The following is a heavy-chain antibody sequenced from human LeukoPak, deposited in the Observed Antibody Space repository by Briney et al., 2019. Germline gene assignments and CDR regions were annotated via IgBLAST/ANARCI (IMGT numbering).Heavy chain of an antibody. D-gene: IGHD1-26*01. CDR3: TSLSLVGATYYFDY. CDR1: GFTFSGSA. CDR2: IRSKANSYAT. Sequence: GGSLRLSCAASGFTFSGSAMQWVRQASGKGLEWVGRIRSKANSYATAYAASVKGRFTISRDDSKNTAYLQMNSLKTEDTAVYYCTSLSLVGATYYFDYWGQGTLVTVSS. J-gene: IGHJ4*02. V-gene: IGHV3-73*01.